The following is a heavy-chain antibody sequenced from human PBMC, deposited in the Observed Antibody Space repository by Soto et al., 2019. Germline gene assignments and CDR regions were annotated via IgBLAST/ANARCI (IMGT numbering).Heavy chain of an antibody. CDR1: GYTFTSYD. CDR2: MNPNSGNT. D-gene: IGHD3-10*01. Sequence: GASVKVSCKASGYTFTSYDINWVRQANGEGLEWMGWMNPNSGNTGYAQKFQGRVTMTRNTSISTAYMELSSLRSEDTAVYYCARDLGGLSTPNYYYYYGMDVWGQGTTVTVSS. V-gene: IGHV1-8*01. CDR3: ARDLGGLSTPNYYYYYGMDV. J-gene: IGHJ6*02.